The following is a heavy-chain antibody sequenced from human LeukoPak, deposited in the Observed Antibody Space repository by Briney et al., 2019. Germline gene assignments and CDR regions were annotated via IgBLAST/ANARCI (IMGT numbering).Heavy chain of an antibody. Sequence: PGGSLRLSCAASGFTFSSYGMHWVRQAPGKGLEWVAFIRYGGSNKYYADSVKGRFTISRDNSKNTLYLQMNSLRAEDTAVYYCAKDAVVPAAFYYYYYMDVWGKGTTVTISS. J-gene: IGHJ6*03. V-gene: IGHV3-30*02. D-gene: IGHD2-2*01. CDR1: GFTFSSYG. CDR2: IRYGGSNK. CDR3: AKDAVVPAAFYYYYYMDV.